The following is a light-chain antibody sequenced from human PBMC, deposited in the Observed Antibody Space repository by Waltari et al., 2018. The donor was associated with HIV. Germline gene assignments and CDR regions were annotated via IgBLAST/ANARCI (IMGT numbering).Light chain of an antibody. CDR2: RNV. Sequence: QSVLTQPPSASGTPGHRVTMPCSGGRPKIGSKSVNWYQHLPETSPRLLIFRNVQRPSGVPDRFSASKSGTSASLAISGLQSEDEAEYYCAVWDDSLSEYVFGPGTRVTVL. V-gene: IGLV1-44*01. J-gene: IGLJ1*01. CDR1: RPKIGSKS. CDR3: AVWDDSLSEYV.